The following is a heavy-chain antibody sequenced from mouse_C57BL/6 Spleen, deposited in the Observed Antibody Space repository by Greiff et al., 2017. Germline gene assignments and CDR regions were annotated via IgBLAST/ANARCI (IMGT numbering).Heavy chain of an antibody. D-gene: IGHD2-2*01. CDR1: GYTFTSYW. CDR2: IDPNSGGT. CDR3: ARERVTTFAY. V-gene: IGHV1-72*01. J-gene: IGHJ3*01. Sequence: QVQLQQPGAELVKPGASVKLSCKASGYTFTSYWMHWVKQRPGRGLEWIGRIDPNSGGTKYNEKFKSKATLTVDKPSSTAYMPLSSLTSEDSAVYYCARERVTTFAYWGQGTLVTVSA.